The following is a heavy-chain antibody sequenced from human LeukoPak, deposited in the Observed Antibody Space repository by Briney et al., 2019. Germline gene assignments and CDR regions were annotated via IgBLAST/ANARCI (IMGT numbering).Heavy chain of an antibody. D-gene: IGHD6-13*01. V-gene: IGHV1-2*06. CDR2: INPNSGGT. CDR3: ARVLRKPYSSSWYFDY. CDR1: GYTFTGYY. J-gene: IGHJ4*02. Sequence: ASVKVSCKASGYTFTGYYMHWVRQAPGQGLEWMGRINPNSGGTNYAQKFQGRVTMTRDTSIRTAYMELSRLRSDDTAVYYCARVLRKPYSSSWYFDYWGQGTLVTVSS.